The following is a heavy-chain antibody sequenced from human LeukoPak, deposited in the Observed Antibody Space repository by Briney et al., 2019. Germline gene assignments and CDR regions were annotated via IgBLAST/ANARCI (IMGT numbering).Heavy chain of an antibody. J-gene: IGHJ4*02. CDR3: ARRDTAMVTGGDFDY. D-gene: IGHD5-18*01. CDR1: GYSFTSYW. V-gene: IGHV5-51*01. CDR2: IYPGDSDT. Sequence: PGESLKISCKGSGYSFTSYWIGWVRQMPGKGLEWMGIIYPGDSDTRYSPSFQGQVTISADKSISTAYLQWSSLKASDTAMYYCARRDTAMVTGGDFDYWGQGTLVTVSS.